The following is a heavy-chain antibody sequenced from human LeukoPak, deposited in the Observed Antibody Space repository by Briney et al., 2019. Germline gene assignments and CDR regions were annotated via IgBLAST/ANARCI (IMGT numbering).Heavy chain of an antibody. J-gene: IGHJ4*02. Sequence: GGSLRLTCAASGLTFRNYAMTWVRQAPGKGLEWVSTISGDGTDKYFADSVKGRFTISRDNSKSTVSLQMNSLRVEDMAVYYCAKGGHYSFFDYWGQGTLVTVSS. V-gene: IGHV3-23*01. CDR1: GLTFRNYA. D-gene: IGHD2-15*01. CDR2: ISGDGTDK. CDR3: AKGGHYSFFDY.